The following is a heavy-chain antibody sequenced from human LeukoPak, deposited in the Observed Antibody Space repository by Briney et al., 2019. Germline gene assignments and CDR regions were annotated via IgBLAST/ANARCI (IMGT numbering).Heavy chain of an antibody. D-gene: IGHD3-22*01. CDR2: IYYSGNT. CDR1: GGSISSSNYY. V-gene: IGHV4-39*07. Sequence: SETLSLTCTVSGGSISSSNYYWGWIRQPPGKGLEWIGNIYYSGNTYYNPSLMSRVIISVDTSKNQFSLKLSSVTAADTAVYYCARGTTYNQYYYDSSAYYSFDYWGQGTLVTVSS. CDR3: ARGTTYNQYYYDSSAYYSFDY. J-gene: IGHJ4*02.